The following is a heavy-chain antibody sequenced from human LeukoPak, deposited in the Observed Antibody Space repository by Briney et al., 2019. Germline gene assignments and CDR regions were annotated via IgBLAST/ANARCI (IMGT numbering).Heavy chain of an antibody. D-gene: IGHD7-27*01. CDR1: GGSFSGYY. CDR2: IYHSGST. V-gene: IGHV4-34*01. J-gene: IGHJ3*02. Sequence: SETLSLTCAVYGGSFSGYYWSWIRQPPGKGLEWIGEIYHSGSTNYNPSLKSRVTISVDKSKNQFSLKLSSVTAADTAVYYCARVALGGDAFDIWGQGTMVTVSS. CDR3: ARVALGGDAFDI.